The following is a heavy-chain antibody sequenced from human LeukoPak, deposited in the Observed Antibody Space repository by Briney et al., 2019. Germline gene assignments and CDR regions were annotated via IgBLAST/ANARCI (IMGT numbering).Heavy chain of an antibody. J-gene: IGHJ4*02. Sequence: SETLSLTCTVSGGSISSYYWNWIRQPPGKGLEWIGYIYYSGSTYYNPSLKSRVTISVDTSKNQFSLKLSSVTAADTAVYYCARAGSRSGLLWFGELSYYFDYWGQGTLVTVSS. CDR1: GGSISSYY. CDR2: IYYSGST. CDR3: ARAGSRSGLLWFGELSYYFDY. D-gene: IGHD3-10*01. V-gene: IGHV4-59*12.